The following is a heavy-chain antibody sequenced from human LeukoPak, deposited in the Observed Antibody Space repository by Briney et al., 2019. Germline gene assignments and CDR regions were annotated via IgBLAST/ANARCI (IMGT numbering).Heavy chain of an antibody. CDR3: ARGGSYFTS. CDR2: INPNGGGT. Sequence: ASVKVSCKASGYTFTGYYMHWVRQAPGQGLEWMGWINPNGGGTNYAEKFRGRVTVTRDTSISTTYMELTYLMSDDTAVYYCARGGSYFTSWGQGTLVTVSS. D-gene: IGHD1-26*01. J-gene: IGHJ4*02. CDR1: GYTFTGYY. V-gene: IGHV1-2*02.